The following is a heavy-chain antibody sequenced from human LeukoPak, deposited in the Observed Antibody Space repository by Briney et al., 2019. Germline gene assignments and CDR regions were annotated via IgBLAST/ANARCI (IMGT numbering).Heavy chain of an antibody. V-gene: IGHV4-59*01. CDR1: GGSIRGYY. Sequence: PSETLSLTCNVSGGSIRGYYWSWIRQPPGKGLEWIGYIYYSGSTNYNPSLKSRVTISVDTSKNQFSLKLSSVTAADTAVYYCARGRYSGYDFDYWGQGTLVTVSS. CDR3: ARGRYSGYDFDY. J-gene: IGHJ4*02. CDR2: IYYSGST. D-gene: IGHD5-12*01.